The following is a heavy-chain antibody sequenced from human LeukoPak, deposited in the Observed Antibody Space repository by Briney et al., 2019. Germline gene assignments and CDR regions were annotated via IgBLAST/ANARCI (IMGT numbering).Heavy chain of an antibody. CDR3: AGPRDYSPFDY. CDR1: GFTFSSYE. J-gene: IGHJ4*02. Sequence: GGSLRLSCAASGFTFSSYEMNWVRQAPGKGLEWVAVISDDGTNKHYADSVKGRFTIYRDNSKNTLHLQMNSLRAEDTAVYYCAGPRDYSPFDYWGQGTLVTVSS. CDR2: ISDDGTNK. D-gene: IGHD4-11*01. V-gene: IGHV3-30*04.